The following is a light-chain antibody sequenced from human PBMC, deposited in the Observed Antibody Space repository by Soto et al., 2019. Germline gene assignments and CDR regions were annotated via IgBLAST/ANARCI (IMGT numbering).Light chain of an antibody. CDR1: QSVSSYY. CDR2: GAS. J-gene: IGKJ4*02. Sequence: DIVLTQSPGTLSLSPGERATLSCRASQSVSSYYLAWYQQKPGQPPRLLIYGASSRATGIPDRFSGSGSGTDFTLTISRLEPEDFAVYYCQQYGSLPFTFGGGTKVEIK. CDR3: QQYGSLPFT. V-gene: IGKV3-20*01.